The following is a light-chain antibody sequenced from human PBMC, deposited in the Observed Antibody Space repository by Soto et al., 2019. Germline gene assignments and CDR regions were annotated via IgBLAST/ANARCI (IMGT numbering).Light chain of an antibody. CDR1: QSIGNY. J-gene: IGKJ1*01. Sequence: DIQMTQSPSSLSASVGDRVTITCRASQSIGNYLNWYHQKPGKAPKLLIYATSSLQSGVPSRFSGSGSGTDFTLTISSLQPEDFATYYCQQSDNTPWTFGQGTKVEIK. CDR3: QQSDNTPWT. CDR2: ATS. V-gene: IGKV1-39*01.